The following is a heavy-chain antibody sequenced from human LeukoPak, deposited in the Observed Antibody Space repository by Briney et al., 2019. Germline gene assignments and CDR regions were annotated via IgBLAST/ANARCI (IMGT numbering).Heavy chain of an antibody. Sequence: GGSLRLSCAASEFTFSSYAMSWVRQAPGKGLEGVSVIYSGGSTYYADSVKGRFTISRDNSKNTLYPQMNSLRAEDTAVYYCAGTVSGYYYYGMDVWGQGTTVTVSS. V-gene: IGHV3-66*01. CDR2: IYSGGST. J-gene: IGHJ6*02. D-gene: IGHD4-11*01. CDR3: AGTVSGYYYYGMDV. CDR1: EFTFSSYA.